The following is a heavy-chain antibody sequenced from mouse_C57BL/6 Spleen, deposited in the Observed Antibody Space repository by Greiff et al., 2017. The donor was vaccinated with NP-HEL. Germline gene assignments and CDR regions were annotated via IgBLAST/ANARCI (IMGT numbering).Heavy chain of an antibody. Sequence: VQLQQPGAELVMPGASVKLSCKASGYTFTSYWMHWVKQRPGQGLEWIGEIDPSDSYTNYNQKFKGKSTLTVDKSSSTAYMPLSSLTSEDSAVYYCARHTTVVAPYFDYWGQGTTLTVSS. CDR1: GYTFTSYW. CDR2: IDPSDSYT. D-gene: IGHD1-1*01. CDR3: ARHTTVVAPYFDY. V-gene: IGHV1-69*01. J-gene: IGHJ2*01.